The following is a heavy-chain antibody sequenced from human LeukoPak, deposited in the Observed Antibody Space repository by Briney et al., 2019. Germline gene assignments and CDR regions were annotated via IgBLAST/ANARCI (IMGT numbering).Heavy chain of an antibody. CDR2: ITSGGTTM. V-gene: IGHV3-11*04. Sequence: GGSLRLSCVASGFKFSDSYMNWIRQAPGKGLEWISYITSGGTTMYYADSVKGRFTVPRDNAKNSLHLQMNSLRAEDTAVYYCVREVYFYDDSAMEGGFDIWGHGTVVTVSS. CDR3: VREVYFYDDSAMEGGFDI. D-gene: IGHD3-22*01. J-gene: IGHJ3*02. CDR1: GFKFSDSY.